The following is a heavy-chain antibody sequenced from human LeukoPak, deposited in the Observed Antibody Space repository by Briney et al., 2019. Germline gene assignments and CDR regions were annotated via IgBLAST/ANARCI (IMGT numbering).Heavy chain of an antibody. J-gene: IGHJ6*02. CDR2: ISYDGSNK. D-gene: IGHD3-22*01. Sequence: GGSLRLSCAASGFTFSSYAMHWVRQAPGKGLEWVAVISYDGSNKYYADSVKGRFTISRDNSKNTLYLQMNSLRAEDTAVYYCARDERIVVVIIESRGMDVWGQGTTVTVSS. V-gene: IGHV3-30-3*01. CDR1: GFTFSSYA. CDR3: ARDERIVVVIIESRGMDV.